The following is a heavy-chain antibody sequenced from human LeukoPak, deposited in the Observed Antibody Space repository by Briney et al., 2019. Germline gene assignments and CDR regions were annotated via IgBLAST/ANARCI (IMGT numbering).Heavy chain of an antibody. D-gene: IGHD3-22*01. CDR3: MREGYYDSSGYLGVFDY. CDR2: ISDSGSTK. V-gene: IGHV3-48*03. J-gene: IGHJ4*02. Sequence: PGGSLRLTCAASGFTFSSYEMNWVRQAPGKGLEWVSHISDSGSTKYYADSVKGRFTISRDNAKNSVYLQMKSLRAEDTAVYYCMREGYYDSSGYLGVFDYWGQGTLVTVSS. CDR1: GFTFSSYE.